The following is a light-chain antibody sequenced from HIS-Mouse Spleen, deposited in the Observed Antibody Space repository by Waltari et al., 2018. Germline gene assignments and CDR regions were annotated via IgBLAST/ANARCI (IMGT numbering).Light chain of an antibody. CDR3: CSYAGSYTGV. J-gene: IGLJ1*01. V-gene: IGLV2-11*01. CDR2: DVS. Sequence: QSALTQPRSVSGSPGQSVTISCTGTSSDVGGFNYVSWYQQHPGKAPKLMIYDVSKRPSGVPDRFSGSKSGNTASLTSSGLQADDEADYYCCSYAGSYTGVFGTGTKVTVL. CDR1: SSDVGGFNY.